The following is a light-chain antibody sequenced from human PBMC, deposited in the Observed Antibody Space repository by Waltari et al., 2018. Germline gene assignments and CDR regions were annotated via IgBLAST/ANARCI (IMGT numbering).Light chain of an antibody. CDR2: DAS. CDR1: QGVGRS. CDR3: QMYVRLPAT. V-gene: IGKV3-20*01. J-gene: IGKJ1*01. Sequence: EIVLTQSPGTLSLSPGERATLSCRASQGVGRSLSWDQQKHGQAPRLLIYDASTRATGIPDRFSGGGSGTDFSLTISRLEPEDFAVYYCQMYVRLPATFGQGTKVEI.